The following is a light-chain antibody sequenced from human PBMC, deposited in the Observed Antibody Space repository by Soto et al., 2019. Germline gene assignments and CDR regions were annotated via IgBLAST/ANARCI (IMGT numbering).Light chain of an antibody. CDR1: QCVSSD. V-gene: IGKV3-15*01. CDR2: SAS. Sequence: EIVMTQSPATLSVSPGERATLSCRASQCVSSDLAWYHQKPGQAPRLLIYSASTRATGIPARFSGSGSGTEFTLTINRLQSEDFAVYYCQQYNNWPRTFGQGTKVEIK. CDR3: QQYNNWPRT. J-gene: IGKJ1*01.